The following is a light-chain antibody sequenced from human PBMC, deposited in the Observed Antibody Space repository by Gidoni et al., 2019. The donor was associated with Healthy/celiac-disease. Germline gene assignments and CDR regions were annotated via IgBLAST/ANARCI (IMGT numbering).Light chain of an antibody. CDR3: QQSYSTPQT. CDR1: QSISSY. Sequence: DSQMTQSPSSLSASVGDRVTITCRASQSISSYLNWYQQKPGKAPKLLIYAASSLQSGVPSRFSGSGSGTDFTLTISSLQPEDFATYYCQQSYSTPQTFXQXTKVEIK. J-gene: IGKJ1*01. CDR2: AAS. V-gene: IGKV1-39*01.